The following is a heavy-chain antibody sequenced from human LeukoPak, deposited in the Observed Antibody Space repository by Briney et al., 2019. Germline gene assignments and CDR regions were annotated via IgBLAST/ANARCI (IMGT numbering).Heavy chain of an antibody. D-gene: IGHD4-17*01. V-gene: IGHV3-21*04. CDR2: ISSTSRYI. J-gene: IGHJ6*03. Sequence: GGALRLSCAASGFIFNSHSMNWVRQAPGKGLEWVSSISSTSRYIYYADSVKSRFTIYRDNAKNSLYLQMNSLRAEDTAVYYCAKHQRVTRGPYYYYMDVWGKGTTVTVSS. CDR1: GFIFNSHS. CDR3: AKHQRVTRGPYYYYMDV.